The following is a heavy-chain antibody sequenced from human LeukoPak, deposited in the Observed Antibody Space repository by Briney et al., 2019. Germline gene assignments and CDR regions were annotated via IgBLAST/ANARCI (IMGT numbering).Heavy chain of an antibody. V-gene: IGHV3-48*04. CDR1: GFTLSSFG. CDR2: ISSSSRTK. J-gene: IGHJ5*02. D-gene: IGHD6-13*01. Sequence: GGSLRLSCAASGFTLSSFGMNWVRQAPGKGLEWVSYISSSSRTKYYADSVRGRFTISRDNAKNSLYLEMNSLRVEDTAFYYCARDLSRAAGTSDWFDPWGQGTLVTVSS. CDR3: ARDLSRAAGTSDWFDP.